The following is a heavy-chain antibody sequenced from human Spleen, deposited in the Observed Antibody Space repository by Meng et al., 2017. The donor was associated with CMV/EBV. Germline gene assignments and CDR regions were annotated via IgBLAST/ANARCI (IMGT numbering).Heavy chain of an antibody. CDR2: IYYSGST. V-gene: IGHV4-39*01. D-gene: IGHD4-11*01. CDR3: ARISNSGLFDY. Sequence: SETLSLTCTVSDGSISSSSYYWGWIRQPPGRGLEWIGSIYYSGSTYYNPSLKSRVTISVDTSKNQFSLKLSSVTAADTAVYYCARISNSGLFDYWGQGTLVTVSS. J-gene: IGHJ4*02. CDR1: DGSISSSSYY.